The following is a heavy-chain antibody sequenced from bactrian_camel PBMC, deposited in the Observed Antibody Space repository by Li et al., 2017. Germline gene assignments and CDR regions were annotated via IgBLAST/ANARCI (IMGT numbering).Heavy chain of an antibody. Sequence: VQLVESGGGSVQAGGSLRLSCAASRYIYSTYCMGCFRQAPGKGREGVAEIDDYGVKSYADSVKGRFTVSKDNAKNTLYLQMNNLKPEDTGMYYCAADRFSAGWNKYDYNYWGQGTQVTVS. CDR3: AADRFSAGWNKYDYNY. D-gene: IGHD5*01. V-gene: IGHV3S26*01. J-gene: IGHJ4*01. CDR2: IDDYGVK. CDR1: RYIYSTYC.